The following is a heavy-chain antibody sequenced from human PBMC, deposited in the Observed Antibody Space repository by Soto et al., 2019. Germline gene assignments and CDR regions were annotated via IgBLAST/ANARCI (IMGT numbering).Heavy chain of an antibody. J-gene: IGHJ4*02. V-gene: IGHV3-30*18. CDR3: VKDTYYYDSSGYYIFDY. CDR1: GLTFSRYG. Sequence: PGGSLRLSCAASGLTFSRYGMHWVRQAPGKGLEWAAHISYDGSNKHYAESVKGRFTISRDGSKNTLYLQMNSLRAEDTAVYYCVKDTYYYDSSGYYIFDYWGQGTLVTVSS. CDR2: ISYDGSNK. D-gene: IGHD3-22*01.